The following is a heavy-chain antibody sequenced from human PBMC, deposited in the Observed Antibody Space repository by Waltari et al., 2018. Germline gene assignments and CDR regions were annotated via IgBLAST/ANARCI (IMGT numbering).Heavy chain of an antibody. CDR2: IDGYKGNT. J-gene: IGHJ4*02. Sequence: QVQLVQSGAEVKKPGASVKVSCKASGYTFTSDGISWVRQAPGQGLEWMGWIDGYKGNTNDAQKLQGRVTMTPDTSTSTAYMELRSLRSDDTAVYYCASIVATIGSWGQGTLVTVSS. CDR3: ASIVATIGS. CDR1: GYTFTSDG. D-gene: IGHD5-12*01. V-gene: IGHV1-18*01.